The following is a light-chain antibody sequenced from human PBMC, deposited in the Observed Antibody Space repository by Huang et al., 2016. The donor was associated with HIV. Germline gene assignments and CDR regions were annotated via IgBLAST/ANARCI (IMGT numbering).Light chain of an antibody. CDR3: QQRSNWPRT. J-gene: IGKJ1*01. CDR1: QSVSSY. CDR2: DAS. Sequence: EIVLTPSPATLSLSPGERATLSCRASQSVSSYLAWYQQKPGQAPRLHIYDASDRATGIPARCSGSGSGTDCTLTISSLEPEDFAVYYCQQRSNWPRTFGQGTKVEIK. V-gene: IGKV3-11*01.